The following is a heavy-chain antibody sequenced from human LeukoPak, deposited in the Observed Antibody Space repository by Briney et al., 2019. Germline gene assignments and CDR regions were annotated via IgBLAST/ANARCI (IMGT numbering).Heavy chain of an antibody. CDR2: ISNSGRTI. Sequence: GGSLRLSCVASGFAFSSHDMNWVRQAPGKGLEWLSYISNSGRTIDSADSVKDRFTISRDNAKNSLYLQMNSLRAEDTAVYYCARDNYYKSGTFDCWGQGTLVTVSS. CDR1: GFAFSSHD. CDR3: ARDNYYKSGTFDC. V-gene: IGHV3-48*03. J-gene: IGHJ4*02. D-gene: IGHD3-10*01.